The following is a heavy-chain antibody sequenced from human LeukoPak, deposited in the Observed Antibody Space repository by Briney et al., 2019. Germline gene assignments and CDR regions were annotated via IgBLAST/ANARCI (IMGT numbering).Heavy chain of an antibody. D-gene: IGHD4-17*01. CDR3: AREVRVTTVLDY. Sequence: GGSLRLSCAASGFTFSTYRMNWVRQAPGKGLEWVSSVSSSSSSYIYYADSVNGRFTISRDNAKNSLFLQMDSLRAEDTAVYYCAREVRVTTVLDYWGQGTQVTVFS. CDR2: VSSSSSSYI. V-gene: IGHV3-21*06. CDR1: GFTFSTYR. J-gene: IGHJ4*02.